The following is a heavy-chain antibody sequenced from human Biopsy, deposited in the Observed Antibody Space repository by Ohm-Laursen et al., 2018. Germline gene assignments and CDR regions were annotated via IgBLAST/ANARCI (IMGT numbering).Heavy chain of an antibody. V-gene: IGHV4-39*01. J-gene: IGHJ4*02. CDR1: GGSISRSSYH. D-gene: IGHD3-3*01. Sequence: SDTLSLTCTVTGGSISRSSYHWGWIRQSPGKGLEWIGNIYYSGNTDYSPSLKSRVTISVDTSNNQFSLKLRSVTAADTAVYYCARQVDFWSGYVDYWGQGTLVAVSS. CDR2: IYYSGNT. CDR3: ARQVDFWSGYVDY.